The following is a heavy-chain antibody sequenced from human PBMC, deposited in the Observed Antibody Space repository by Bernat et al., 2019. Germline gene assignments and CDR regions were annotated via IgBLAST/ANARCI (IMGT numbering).Heavy chain of an antibody. D-gene: IGHD3-22*01. V-gene: IGHV1-3*01. J-gene: IGHJ4*02. CDR2: INAGNGNT. CDR1: GYTFTSYA. CDR3: ARGAEFYYDSSGYYYSLGY. Sequence: QVPLVQSGAEVKKPGASVKVSCKASGYTFTSYAMHWVRQAPGQRLDWMGWINAGNGNTKYSQKFQGRVTITRDTSASTAYMELSSLRSEDTAVYYCARGAEFYYDSSGYYYSLGYWGQGTLVTVSS.